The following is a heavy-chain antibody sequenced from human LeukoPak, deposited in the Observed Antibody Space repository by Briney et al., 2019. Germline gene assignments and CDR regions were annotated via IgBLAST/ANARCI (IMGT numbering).Heavy chain of an antibody. Sequence: SETLSLTCAVYGGSFSGYYWSWIRQPPGKGLEWIGEINHSGSTNYNPSLKSRVTISVDTSKNQFSLKLSSVTAADTAVYYCARRERRVNYYGSGSYAPSYNWFDPWGQGTLVTVSS. CDR2: INHSGST. CDR1: GGSFSGYY. CDR3: ARRERRVNYYGSGSYAPSYNWFDP. V-gene: IGHV4-34*01. D-gene: IGHD3-10*01. J-gene: IGHJ5*02.